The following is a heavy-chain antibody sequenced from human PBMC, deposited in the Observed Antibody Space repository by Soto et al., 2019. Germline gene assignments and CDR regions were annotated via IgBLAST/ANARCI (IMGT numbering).Heavy chain of an antibody. V-gene: IGHV1-46*01. J-gene: IGHJ4*02. CDR2: IAPSGGST. CDR1: GYTFTKFH. D-gene: IGHD2-21*01. CDR3: ARGPIAMDYFDH. Sequence: QVQLVQSGAEVKKPGASVKVSCKASGYTFTKFHLHWVRLAPGQGLEWMGMIAPSGGSTSYAQKFQGRVTMTRDTSTSTVYMELSSLRSEDTAVYYCARGPIAMDYFDHWGLGTLVTVSS.